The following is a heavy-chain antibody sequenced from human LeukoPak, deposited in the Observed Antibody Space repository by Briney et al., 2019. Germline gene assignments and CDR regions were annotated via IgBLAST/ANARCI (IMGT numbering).Heavy chain of an antibody. CDR2: ISVLNGNT. CDR3: ARGGWFGVDY. D-gene: IGHD3-10*01. Sequence: ASVKVSCKTSGYTFNSYGVSWVRQAPGQGLQWMGWISVLNGNTNYAQNLQGRVTMTTDTSTSTAYMELRSLRFDDTAVYYCARGGWFGVDYWGQGTLVTVSS. J-gene: IGHJ4*02. CDR1: GYTFNSYG. V-gene: IGHV1-18*01.